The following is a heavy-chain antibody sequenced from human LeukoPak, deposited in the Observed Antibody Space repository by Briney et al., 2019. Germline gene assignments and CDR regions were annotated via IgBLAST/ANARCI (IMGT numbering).Heavy chain of an antibody. CDR1: GGSISSYY. D-gene: IGHD3-10*01. J-gene: IGHJ6*02. CDR3: ARLTMVRGVISYYYYYGMDV. CDR2: IYYSGST. V-gene: IGHV4-59*01. Sequence: SETLSLTCTVSGGSISSYYWSWIRQPPGKGLEWIGYIYYSGSTYYNPSLKSRVTISVDTSKNQFSLKLSSVTAADTAVYYCARLTMVRGVISYYYYYGMDVWGQGTTVTVSS.